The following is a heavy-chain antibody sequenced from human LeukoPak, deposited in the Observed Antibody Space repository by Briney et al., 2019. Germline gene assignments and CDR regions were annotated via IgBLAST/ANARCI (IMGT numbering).Heavy chain of an antibody. CDR3: AAQYSGYVRLDY. CDR2: ISHSGST. CDR1: GGSFSDYY. J-gene: IGHJ4*02. D-gene: IGHD5-12*01. Sequence: SETLSLTCAVYGGSFSDYYWSWIRQPPGKGLEWIGEISHSGSTNYNPSLKSRVTMSVDTSKNQFSLKLTSVTAADTAVYYCAAQYSGYVRLDYWGQGTLVTVSS. V-gene: IGHV4-34*01.